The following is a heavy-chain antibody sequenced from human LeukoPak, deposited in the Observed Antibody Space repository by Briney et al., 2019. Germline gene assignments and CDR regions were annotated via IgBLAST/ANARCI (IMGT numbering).Heavy chain of an antibody. D-gene: IGHD3-9*01. J-gene: IGHJ5*02. CDR2: IIPNSGGT. CDR3: ARRYHDILTGYRTENWFAP. V-gene: IGHV1-2*02. Sequence: ASVKVSCKASGYTFTDYYMHWVRQTPGQGLEWMGWIIPNSGGTEYAQKFQGRVTMTRATSISTFYMELTRLTSDDTAVYYCARRYHDILTGYRTENWFAPWGQGTLVTVSA. CDR1: GYTFTDYY.